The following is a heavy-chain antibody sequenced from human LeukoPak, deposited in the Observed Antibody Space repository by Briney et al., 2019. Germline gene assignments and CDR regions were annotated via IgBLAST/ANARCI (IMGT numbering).Heavy chain of an antibody. CDR2: IYYSGST. J-gene: IGHJ3*02. V-gene: IGHV4-39*07. D-gene: IGHD1-1*01. CDR1: GGSISSSSYY. CDR3: ARGTTGTGGWAFDI. Sequence: PSETLSLTCTVSGGSISSSSYYWGWIRQPPGKGLEWIGSIYYSGSTYYNPSLKSRVTISVDTSKNQFSLKLSSVTAADTAVYYCARGTTGTGGWAFDIWGQGTMVTVSS.